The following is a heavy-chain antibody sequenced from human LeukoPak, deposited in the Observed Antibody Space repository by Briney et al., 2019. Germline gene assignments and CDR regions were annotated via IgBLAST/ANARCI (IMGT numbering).Heavy chain of an antibody. V-gene: IGHV3-21*01. J-gene: IGHJ4*02. Sequence: GGSLRLSCAASGFTFSSYSMSWVRQAPGKGLEWVSSISSSSSYIYYADSVKGRFTISRDNAKNSLYLQMNSLRAEDTAVYYCARGGGSSSWSLWGQGTLVTVSS. D-gene: IGHD6-6*01. CDR2: ISSSSSYI. CDR3: ARGGGSSSWSL. CDR1: GFTFSSYS.